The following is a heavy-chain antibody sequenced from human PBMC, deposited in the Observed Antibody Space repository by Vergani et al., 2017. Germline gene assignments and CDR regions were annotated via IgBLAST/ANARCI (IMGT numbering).Heavy chain of an antibody. CDR2: IRSKAYGQAT. J-gene: IGHJ3*02. CDR1: GFTFGYYA. Sequence: VQLVESGGGVVQPGGSLRLSCTASGFTFGYYAMDWFRQAPGQGLEWVGGIRSKAYGQATIYAASVKGRFTISRDDSKSIAYLQMNNLQTEDTAMYYCVRDQVTMLRGSDALDIWGQGKMVTVYS. CDR3: VRDQVTMLRGSDALDI. D-gene: IGHD3-10*01. V-gene: IGHV3-49*03.